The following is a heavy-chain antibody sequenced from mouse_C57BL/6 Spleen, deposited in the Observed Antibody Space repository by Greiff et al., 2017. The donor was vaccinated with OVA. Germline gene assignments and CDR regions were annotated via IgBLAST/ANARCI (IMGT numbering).Heavy chain of an antibody. J-gene: IGHJ1*03. D-gene: IGHD2-4*01. Sequence: VQLQQSGPELVKPGASVKIPCKASGYTFTDYNMDWVKQSHGKSLEWIGDINPNNGGTIYNQKFKGKATLTVDKSSSTAYMELRSLTSEDTAVYYCARWYYDYDGYFDVWGTGTTVTVSS. CDR3: ARWYYDYDGYFDV. CDR2: INPNNGGT. CDR1: GYTFTDYN. V-gene: IGHV1-18*01.